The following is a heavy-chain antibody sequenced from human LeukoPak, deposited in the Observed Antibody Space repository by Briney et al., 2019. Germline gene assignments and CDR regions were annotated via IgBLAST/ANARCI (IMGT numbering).Heavy chain of an antibody. CDR3: ARDLAGSGSYIDY. V-gene: IGHV3-21*01. CDR1: GFTFSAYS. D-gene: IGHD3-10*01. CDR2: ISSSSYI. Sequence: GGSLRLSCAASGFTFSAYSMNWVRQAPGKGLEWVSSISSSSYIFYADSVKGRFTISRDNAKNSLYLQMNSLRAEDTAVYSCARDLAGSGSYIDYWGQGTLVTVSS. J-gene: IGHJ4*02.